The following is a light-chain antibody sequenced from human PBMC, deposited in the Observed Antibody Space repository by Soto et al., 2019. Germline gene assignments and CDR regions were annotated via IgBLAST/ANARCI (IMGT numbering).Light chain of an antibody. V-gene: IGLV1-40*01. Sequence: QSVLTQPPSVSGAPGQGVPIFCTGSSSNTGAGYGVNWYKQLPGTAPKLLIYGSGNRPSGVPDRFSGSKSGTSASLAITGLQAEDEADYYCQSYDSSLRGGVFGAGTKVTVL. CDR1: SSNTGAGYG. J-gene: IGLJ1*01. CDR2: GSG. CDR3: QSYDSSLRGGV.